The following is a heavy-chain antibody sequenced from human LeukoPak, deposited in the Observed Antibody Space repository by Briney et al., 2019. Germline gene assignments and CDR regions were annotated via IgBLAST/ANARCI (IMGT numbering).Heavy chain of an antibody. CDR2: IYYSGST. CDR1: GGSISSYY. Sequence: SETLSLTCTVSGGSISSYYWSWIRQPPGKGLEWIGYIYYSGSTNYNPSLKSRVTISVDTSKNQFSLKLSSVTAADTAVYYCARELKPTDNYSYGYFKRTYYYYYGMDVWGQGTTVTVSS. CDR3: ARELKPTDNYSYGYFKRTYYYYYGMDV. D-gene: IGHD5-18*01. V-gene: IGHV4-59*01. J-gene: IGHJ6*02.